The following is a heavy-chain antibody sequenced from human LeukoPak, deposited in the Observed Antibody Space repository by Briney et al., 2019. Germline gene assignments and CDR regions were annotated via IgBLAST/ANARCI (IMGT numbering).Heavy chain of an antibody. CDR2: ISSRSGTI. J-gene: IGHJ4*02. D-gene: IGHD5-18*01. Sequence: SLRLSCAASGFIFSSYSMNWVRQAPGKGLEWVSYISSRSGTIYYADSVKGRFTISRDNAKNSLYLQMNSLRAEDTAVYYCARRIDTAMVIDYWGQGALVSLSS. V-gene: IGHV3-48*01. CDR1: GFIFSSYS. CDR3: ARRIDTAMVIDY.